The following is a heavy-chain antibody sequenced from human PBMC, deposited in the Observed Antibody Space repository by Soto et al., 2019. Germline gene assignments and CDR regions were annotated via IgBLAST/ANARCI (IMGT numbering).Heavy chain of an antibody. Sequence: PGGSLRLSCAASGFTFSSYAMSWVRQAPGKGLEWVSGISGSGGTTFYADSVKGRFTISRDNSKNTLYVQMNSLRAEDTAVYYCAKGGGYQTNDYWGQGTLVTVPQ. J-gene: IGHJ4*02. V-gene: IGHV3-23*01. CDR3: AKGGGYQTNDY. CDR1: GFTFSSYA. D-gene: IGHD3-22*01. CDR2: ISGSGGTT.